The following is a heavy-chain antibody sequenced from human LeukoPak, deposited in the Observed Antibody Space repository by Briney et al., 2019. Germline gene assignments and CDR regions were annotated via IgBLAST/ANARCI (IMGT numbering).Heavy chain of an antibody. J-gene: IGHJ6*02. CDR2: IIPTTGLA. Sequence: SVKVSCKASGGTFTNLAINWVRQAPGQGLEWMGRIIPTTGLASYAQKFQGRVTITADESTSTAYMELSSLRSEDTAVYYCARDWYPHYYYYYGMDVWGQGTTVTVSS. CDR1: GGTFTNLA. V-gene: IGHV1-69*04. CDR3: ARDWYPHYYYYYGMDV. D-gene: IGHD6-13*01.